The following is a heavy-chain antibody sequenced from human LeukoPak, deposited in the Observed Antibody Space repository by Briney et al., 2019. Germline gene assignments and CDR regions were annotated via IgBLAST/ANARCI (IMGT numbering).Heavy chain of an antibody. CDR3: SRAPMIREGGDP. J-gene: IGHJ5*02. CDR1: GFTFSDYY. CDR2: ISSTGRTI. Sequence: GGSLRLSCTASGFTFSDYYMAWFRQAPGKGLGWVAFISSTGRTIKYADSLRGRFTISRDNAKNSLYLQMQSLRAEDTAVYYCSRAPMIREGGDPWGQGTLVIVSS. D-gene: IGHD3-10*01. V-gene: IGHV3-11*01.